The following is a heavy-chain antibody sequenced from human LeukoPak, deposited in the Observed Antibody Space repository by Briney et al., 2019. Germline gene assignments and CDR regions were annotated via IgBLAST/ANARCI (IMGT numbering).Heavy chain of an antibody. J-gene: IGHJ4*02. V-gene: IGHV1-69*13. CDR2: IIPIFGTA. CDR1: GYSFTSYY. CDR3: ARAMVRGVHPFDY. D-gene: IGHD3-10*01. Sequence: ASVKVSCKASGYSFTSYYMHWVRQAPGQGLEWMGGIIPIFGTANYAQKFQGRVTITADESTSTAYMELSSLRSEDTAVYYCARAMVRGVHPFDYWGQGTLVTVSS.